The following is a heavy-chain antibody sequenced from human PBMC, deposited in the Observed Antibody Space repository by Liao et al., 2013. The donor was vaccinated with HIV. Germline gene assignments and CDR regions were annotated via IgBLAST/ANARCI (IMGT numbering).Heavy chain of an antibody. J-gene: IGHJ6*03. Sequence: QVQLQQWGAGLLKPSETLSLTCAVYGGSFSGYYWSWIRQPPGKGLEWIGEINHSGSTNYNPSLKSRVTISVDTSKNQFSLKLNSVTAADTAVYYCARARWGYDTSGLRLYYHYMDVWGKGTTVTVSS. CDR1: GGSFSGYY. CDR3: ARARWGYDTSGLRLYYHYMDV. D-gene: IGHD3-22*01. CDR2: INHSGST. V-gene: IGHV4-34*01.